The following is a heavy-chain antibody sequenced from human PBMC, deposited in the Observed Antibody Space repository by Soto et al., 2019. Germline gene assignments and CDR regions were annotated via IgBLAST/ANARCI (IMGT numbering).Heavy chain of an antibody. D-gene: IGHD3-22*01. Sequence: GGSLRLSCAASGFNVSSNYMTWVRQAPGKGLEWVSVFYSGGRTYYADSVKGRFTISRDNSKNTLYLQMNSLRAEDTAVYYCARDKTSYYDVSGIFDIWGQGTMVTVSS. CDR2: FYSGGRT. CDR1: GFNVSSNY. V-gene: IGHV3-53*01. J-gene: IGHJ3*02. CDR3: ARDKTSYYDVSGIFDI.